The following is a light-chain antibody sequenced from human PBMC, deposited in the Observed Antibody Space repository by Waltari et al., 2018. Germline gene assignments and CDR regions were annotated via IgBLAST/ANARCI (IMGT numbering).Light chain of an antibody. CDR1: QTIYNS. J-gene: IGKJ2*01. CDR2: DTS. V-gene: IGKV1-39*01. Sequence: DIQMTQSPSPLSASVGDRVTITCRASQTIYNSLNWYQHKPGKAPKLLISDTSTLQSGVPSRFSGLGSETEFTLTISRLQPEDFGTYYCQQSYTLPYTFGQGTKLDI. CDR3: QQSYTLPYT.